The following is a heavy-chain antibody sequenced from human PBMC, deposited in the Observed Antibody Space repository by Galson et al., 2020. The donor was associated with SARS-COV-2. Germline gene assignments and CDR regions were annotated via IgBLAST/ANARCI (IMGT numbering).Heavy chain of an antibody. Sequence: GGSLRLSCAASGFTFDDYAMHWVRQVPGKGLEWVSGISWNSGSLRYADSVKGRFTISRDNAKNSLYLQMHSLRPENTALYYCAKDRAVTTSYVDCWGQGTLVTVSS. V-gene: IGHV3-9*01. CDR3: AKDRAVTTSYVDC. CDR1: GFTFDDYA. J-gene: IGHJ4*02. CDR2: ISWNSGSL. D-gene: IGHD4-17*01.